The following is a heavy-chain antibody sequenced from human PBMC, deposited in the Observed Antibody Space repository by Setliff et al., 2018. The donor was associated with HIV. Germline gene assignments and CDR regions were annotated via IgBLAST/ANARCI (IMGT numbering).Heavy chain of an antibody. Sequence: ASVKVSCKASGGTFSSYAISWVRQAPGQGLEWMGWVNPYNGDTKNAQKFQGRVAMTTDKSTSTAYMELRSLRSDDTAVYYCARGQYGDELFDYWGQGTLVTVSS. J-gene: IGHJ4*02. D-gene: IGHD4-17*01. V-gene: IGHV1-18*01. CDR2: VNPYNGDT. CDR3: ARGQYGDELFDY. CDR1: GGTFSSYA.